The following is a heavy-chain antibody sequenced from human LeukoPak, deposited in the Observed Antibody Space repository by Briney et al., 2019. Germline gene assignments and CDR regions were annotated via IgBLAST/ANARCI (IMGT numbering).Heavy chain of an antibody. CDR1: GFTFSSYS. Sequence: PGGSLRLSCAASGFTFSSYSMNWVRQAPGKGLEWVSSISSSSSYIYYADSVKGRFTISRDHAKNSLYLQMNSLRAEDTAVYYCARDLGVIVHPSDYWGQGTLVTVSS. J-gene: IGHJ4*02. V-gene: IGHV3-21*01. CDR2: ISSSSSYI. D-gene: IGHD3-16*02. CDR3: ARDLGVIVHPSDY.